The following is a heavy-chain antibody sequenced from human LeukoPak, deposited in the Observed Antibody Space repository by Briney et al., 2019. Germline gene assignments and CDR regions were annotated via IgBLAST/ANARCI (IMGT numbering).Heavy chain of an antibody. CDR3: ARAAIVVVTAGYYYMDV. CDR2: ISWNGGST. CDR1: GFTFDDYG. Sequence: GGSLRLSCAASGFTFDDYGMSWVRQAPGKGLEWVSCISWNGGSTGYADSVKGRFTISRDNAKNSLYLQMNSLRAEDTAVYYCARAAIVVVTAGYYYMDVWGKGTTVTVSS. V-gene: IGHV3-20*04. D-gene: IGHD2-21*02. J-gene: IGHJ6*03.